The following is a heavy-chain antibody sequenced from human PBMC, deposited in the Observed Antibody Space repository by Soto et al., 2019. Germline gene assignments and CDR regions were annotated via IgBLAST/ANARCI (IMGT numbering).Heavy chain of an antibody. CDR3: ARGAMLAAAISISFDP. V-gene: IGHV1-2*02. D-gene: IGHD2-2*01. CDR1: GYTFNDYK. CDR2: INPKSDVT. Sequence: QVQLVQSGAEVKSPGASVTVSCKASGYTFNDYKIHWLRQVPGQGLEWMGWINPKSDVTNYANKFNDRVTMTRDTSTTTVYMDLSRLTFEDTAVYFCARGAMLAAAISISFDPWGQGTQVTVSS. J-gene: IGHJ5*02.